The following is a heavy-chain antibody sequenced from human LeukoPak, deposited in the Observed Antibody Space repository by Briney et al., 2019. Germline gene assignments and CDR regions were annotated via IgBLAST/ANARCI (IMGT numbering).Heavy chain of an antibody. CDR1: GDSISNNY. CDR2: IYYSGST. Sequence: SSETLSLTCTVSGDSISNNYWTWIRQPPGKGLEWIGYIYYSGSTSYNPSLKSRVTISVDTSKNQFSLNLSSVTAADTAVYYCARVAYCGGDCPGRYYNYGVDVWGHGTTVTVSS. CDR3: ARVAYCGGDCPGRYYNYGVDV. J-gene: IGHJ6*02. V-gene: IGHV4-59*01. D-gene: IGHD2-21*02.